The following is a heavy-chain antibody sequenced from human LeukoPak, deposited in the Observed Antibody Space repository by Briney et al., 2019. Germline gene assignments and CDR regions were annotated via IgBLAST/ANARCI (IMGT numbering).Heavy chain of an antibody. J-gene: IGHJ4*02. CDR1: GGSISSSSYY. D-gene: IGHD6-19*01. Sequence: SETLSLTCTVSGGSISSSSYYWGWIRQPPGKGLEWIGSIYYSGSTYYNPSLKSRVTISVDTSKNQFSLKLSSVTAADTAVYYCARSPREKQDSSGWYPVWGQGTLVTVSS. V-gene: IGHV4-39*01. CDR3: ARSPREKQDSSGWYPV. CDR2: IYYSGST.